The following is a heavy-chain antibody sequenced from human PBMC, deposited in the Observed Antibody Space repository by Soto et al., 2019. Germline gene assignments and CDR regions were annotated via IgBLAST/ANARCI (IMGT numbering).Heavy chain of an antibody. CDR2: IYPGDSNT. V-gene: IGHV5-51*01. CDR1: GYSFTSYW. J-gene: IGHJ6*02. CDR3: ARLQPLEAYYDFWSGNYAMDV. D-gene: IGHD3-3*01. Sequence: PGESLKISCKGSGYSFTSYWIGWVRQMPGKGLEWMGIIYPGDSNTKYSPSFQGRVTISADKSISTAYLQWSSLRASDTAMYYCARLQPLEAYYDFWSGNYAMDVWGQGTTVTVSS.